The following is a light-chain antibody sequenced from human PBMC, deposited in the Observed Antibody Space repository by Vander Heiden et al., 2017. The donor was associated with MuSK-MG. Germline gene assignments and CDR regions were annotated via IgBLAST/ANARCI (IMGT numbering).Light chain of an antibody. CDR1: SSDVGGYNS. V-gene: IGLV2-14*01. Sequence: QSALTPPASVSGSPGPSITISCTATSSDVGGYNSVSWSHQHPGKAPKLMIYDASNRRSGVSNRFSGSKCGNTASLTISGRQAEDEADYYCSSYTSSSTVVFGGGTKLTVL. CDR3: SSYTSSSTVV. CDR2: DAS. J-gene: IGLJ2*01.